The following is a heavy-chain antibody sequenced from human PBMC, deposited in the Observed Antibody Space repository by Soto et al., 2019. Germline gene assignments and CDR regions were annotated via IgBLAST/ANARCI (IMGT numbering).Heavy chain of an antibody. CDR3: SKDVAAGGKISRSFAY. J-gene: IGHJ4*02. V-gene: IGHV3-23*01. CDR1: GFTFSSYA. CDR2: LSGSGGTT. D-gene: IGHD6-13*01. Sequence: GGSLRLSCAASGFTFSSYAMSWVHQAPVKGLEWVSGLSGSGGTTYYADSVKGRFTISRDNSKNTLYLQMNSLRAEDTAVYYCSKDVAAGGKISRSFAYWAKGTLVTVSS.